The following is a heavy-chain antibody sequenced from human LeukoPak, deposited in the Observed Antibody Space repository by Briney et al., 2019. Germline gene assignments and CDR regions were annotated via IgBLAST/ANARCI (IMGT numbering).Heavy chain of an antibody. CDR3: AKALPLFCFDSSGPINY. Sequence: GGSLRLSCAASGFTFSSYGMHWVRQAPGKGLEWVAAIWYDGSNTYYADSVKGRFTISRDNSKNTLFLQMNSLRAEDTAVYYCAKALPLFCFDSSGPINYWGQGTLVTVSS. J-gene: IGHJ4*02. CDR1: GFTFSSYG. D-gene: IGHD3-22*01. V-gene: IGHV3-33*06. CDR2: IWYDGSNT.